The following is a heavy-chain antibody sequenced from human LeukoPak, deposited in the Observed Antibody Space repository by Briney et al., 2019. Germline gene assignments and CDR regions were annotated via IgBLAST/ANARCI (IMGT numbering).Heavy chain of an antibody. CDR3: ARAKGVRGVIESAYYFDY. D-gene: IGHD3-10*01. J-gene: IGHJ4*02. CDR1: GFTFSSDA. Sequence: PGRSLRLSCAASGFTFSSDAMHWVRQAPGKGLEWVAVISYDGSNKYYADSVKGRFTISRDNSKNTLYLQMNSLRAEDTAVYYCARAKGVRGVIESAYYFDYWGQGTLVTVSS. CDR2: ISYDGSNK. V-gene: IGHV3-30-3*01.